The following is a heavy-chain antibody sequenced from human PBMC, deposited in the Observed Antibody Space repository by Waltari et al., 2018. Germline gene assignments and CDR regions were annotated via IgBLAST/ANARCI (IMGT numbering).Heavy chain of an antibody. J-gene: IGHJ3*02. CDR2: IYYSGST. Sequence: QVQLQESGPGLVKPSETLSLTCTVSGGSISSYYWSWIRQPPGKGLEWIGYIYYSGSTNYNPSLKSRVTISVDTSKNQFSLKLSSVTAADTAVYYCARSRHYDYVWGGYRPGAFDIWGQGTIVTVSS. CDR3: ARSRHYDYVWGGYRPGAFDI. D-gene: IGHD3-16*02. CDR1: GGSISSYY. V-gene: IGHV4-59*01.